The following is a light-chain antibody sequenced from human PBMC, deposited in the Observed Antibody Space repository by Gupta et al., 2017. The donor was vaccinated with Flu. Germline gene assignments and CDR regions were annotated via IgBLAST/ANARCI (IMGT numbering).Light chain of an antibody. J-gene: IGLJ2*01. CDR1: NIGSKS. Sequence: SYFLTQPPSVSVAPGQTARLACGGNNIGSKSVHWYQQKPGQAPRLVVFDDNVRPSEVPERFSGSNSENAATLTISGVEVGDEADYFCQVFDSHEDYVVFGGGTKLTVL. CDR2: DDN. V-gene: IGLV3-21*02. CDR3: QVFDSHEDYVV.